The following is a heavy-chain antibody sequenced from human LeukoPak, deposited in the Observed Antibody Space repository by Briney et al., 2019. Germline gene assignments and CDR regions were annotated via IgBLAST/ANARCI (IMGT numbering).Heavy chain of an antibody. J-gene: IGHJ6*03. Sequence: SETLSLTCTVSGGSISSYYWSWIRQPPGKGLEWIGDIYYSGSTDYNPSLKSRVTISVDTSKNQFSLKLSSVTAADTAVYYCARGMTQEYYYYYYYMDVWGKGTTVTVSS. V-gene: IGHV4-59*01. CDR2: IYYSGST. CDR1: GGSISSYY. CDR3: ARGMTQEYYYYYYYMDV.